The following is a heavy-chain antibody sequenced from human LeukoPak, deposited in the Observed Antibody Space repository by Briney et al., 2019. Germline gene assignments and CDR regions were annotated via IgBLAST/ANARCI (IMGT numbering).Heavy chain of an antibody. D-gene: IGHD2-2*02. J-gene: IGHJ4*02. CDR1: GGTFSSYA. CDR2: IIPIFGIA. Sequence: SVKVSCKASGGTFSSYAISWVRQAPGQGLEWMGRIIPIFGIANYAQKFQGRVTITADKSTSTAHMELSSLRSEDTAVYYCARDPRYCSSTSCYIDYWGQGTLVTVSS. V-gene: IGHV1-69*04. CDR3: ARDPRYCSSTSCYIDY.